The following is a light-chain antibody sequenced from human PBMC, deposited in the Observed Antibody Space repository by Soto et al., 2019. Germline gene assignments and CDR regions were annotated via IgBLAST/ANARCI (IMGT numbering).Light chain of an antibody. CDR3: MRALQTPPT. V-gene: IGKV2-28*01. CDR2: LDS. Sequence: DIVMTQSPLSLPVTPGEPASISCRSSQSLLHSNGYNYLDWYLQKPGQSPQLLIYLDSNRASGVPDRFSGSGSGIDFTLKISRVEAEDVGVYYCMRALQTPPTFGQGTKLEIK. J-gene: IGKJ2*01. CDR1: QSLLHSNGYNY.